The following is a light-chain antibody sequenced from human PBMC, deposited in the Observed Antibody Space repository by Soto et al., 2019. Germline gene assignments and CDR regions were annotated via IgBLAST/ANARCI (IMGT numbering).Light chain of an antibody. CDR2: GAS. J-gene: IGKJ3*01. CDR1: QSINNW. Sequence: DIQMTQSPSTLSASVGDRVNITCRASQSINNWLAWYQQKPGKAPKLLIYGASDLQTGVPSRFSGSGSGTEFTLTISSLQTDDIATYLCQRYNSYFLTFGPGTNVDVK. CDR3: QRYNSYFLT. V-gene: IGKV1-5*03.